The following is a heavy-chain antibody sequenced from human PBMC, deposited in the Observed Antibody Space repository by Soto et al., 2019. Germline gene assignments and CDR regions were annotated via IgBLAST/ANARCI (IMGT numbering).Heavy chain of an antibody. CDR1: GGSISSYY. Sequence: QVQLQESGPGLVKPSETLSLTCTVSGGSISSYYWSWIRQPPGKGLEWIGYIYYSGSTNYNPSLKSRVTISVDTSKNQFSLKLSSVTAADTAVYYCARVKGHDYGDYKFDYWGQGTLVTVSS. CDR2: IYYSGST. J-gene: IGHJ4*02. V-gene: IGHV4-59*01. CDR3: ARVKGHDYGDYKFDY. D-gene: IGHD4-17*01.